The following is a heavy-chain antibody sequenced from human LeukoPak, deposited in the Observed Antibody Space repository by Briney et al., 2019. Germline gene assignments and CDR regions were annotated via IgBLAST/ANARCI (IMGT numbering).Heavy chain of an antibody. D-gene: IGHD4-11*01. J-gene: IGHJ4*02. CDR1: GYTFTSYD. CDR3: ARVKRGYSNYALGY. Sequence: ASVKVSCKASGYTFTSYDINWVRQATGQGLEWMGWTNPNSGNTGYAQKFQGRVTMTRNTSISTAYMELSSLRSEDTAVYYCARVKRGYSNYALGYWGQGTLVTVSS. V-gene: IGHV1-8*01. CDR2: TNPNSGNT.